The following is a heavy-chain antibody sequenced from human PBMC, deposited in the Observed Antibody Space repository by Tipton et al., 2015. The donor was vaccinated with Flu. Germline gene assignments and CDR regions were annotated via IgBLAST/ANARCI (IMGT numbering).Heavy chain of an antibody. J-gene: IGHJ4*02. CDR3: ARVPYDDSGTYYFDY. D-gene: IGHD3-22*01. CDR2: VNFIGSS. V-gene: IGHV4-59*01. CDR1: GGSISSDY. Sequence: LRLSCTVSGGSISSDYWSWIRQPPGKGLEWIGYVNFIGSSNYNPSLKSRVTISVDTSKNQFSLKLNSVTAADTAVYYCARVPYDDSGTYYFDYWGQGTLVTVSA.